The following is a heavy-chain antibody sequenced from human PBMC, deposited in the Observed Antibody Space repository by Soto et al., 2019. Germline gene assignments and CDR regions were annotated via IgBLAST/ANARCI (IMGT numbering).Heavy chain of an antibody. J-gene: IGHJ6*02. CDR3: ARERRRNYYYYGMDV. CDR2: INHSGST. CDR1: GGSFSGYY. V-gene: IGHV4-34*01. Sequence: SETLSLTCAVYGGSFSGYYWSWIRQPPGKGLEWIGEINHSGSTNYNPSLKSRVTISVDTSKNQFSLKLSSVTAADTAVYYCARERRRNYYYYGMDVWGQGTTVTVSS.